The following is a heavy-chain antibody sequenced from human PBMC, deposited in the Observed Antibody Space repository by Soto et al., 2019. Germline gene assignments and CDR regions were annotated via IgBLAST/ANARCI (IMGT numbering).Heavy chain of an antibody. V-gene: IGHV3-33*06. D-gene: IGHD6-19*01. CDR3: TKAIAVGGYHFDY. CDR1: GFTFSDFG. Sequence: QVQLVESGGDVVRPGGSLRLSCAASGFTFSDFGMHWVRQAPGTGLEWVALIWHDGGEKNYADSVKGRFTISSDNSMNPLFLQMNSLRAEDAAVYYCTKAIAVGGYHFDYWGQETLVTVSS. CDR2: IWHDGGEK. J-gene: IGHJ4*01.